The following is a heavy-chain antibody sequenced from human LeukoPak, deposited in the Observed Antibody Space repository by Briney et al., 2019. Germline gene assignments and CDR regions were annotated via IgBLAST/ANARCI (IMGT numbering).Heavy chain of an antibody. J-gene: IGHJ4*02. V-gene: IGHV4-34*01. CDR2: INHSGST. CDR1: GGSFSGYY. D-gene: IGHD2-2*01. CDR3: ARERIVPAATFDY. Sequence: PSETLSLTCAVYGGSFSGYYWSWIRQPPGKGLEWIGEINHSGSTNYNPSLKSRVTVSVDTSKNQFSLKLSSVTAADMAVYYCARERIVPAATFDYWGQGTLVTVSS.